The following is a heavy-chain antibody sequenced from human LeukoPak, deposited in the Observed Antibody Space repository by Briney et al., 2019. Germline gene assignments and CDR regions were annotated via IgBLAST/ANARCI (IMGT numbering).Heavy chain of an antibody. CDR3: ARFLRGYSYGLFDY. CDR1: GGTFSSYA. D-gene: IGHD5-18*01. V-gene: IGHV1-69*13. J-gene: IGHJ4*02. CDR2: IIPIFGTA. Sequence: SVKVSCKASGGTFSSYAISWVRQAPGQGLEWMGGIIPIFGTANYAQKFQGRVTITADESTSTAYMELSSLRSEDTAVYYCARFLRGYSYGLFDYWGQGTLVTVSS.